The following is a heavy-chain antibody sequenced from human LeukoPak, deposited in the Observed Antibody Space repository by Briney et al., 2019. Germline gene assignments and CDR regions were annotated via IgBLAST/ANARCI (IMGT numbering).Heavy chain of an antibody. D-gene: IGHD4-17*01. J-gene: IGHJ4*02. CDR2: FFHTGST. CDR3: ARLGSTGDYDYFDY. V-gene: IGHV4-39*07. CDR1: GDSISSNSYY. Sequence: SETLSLTCTVSGDSISSNSYYWGWIRQPPGKGLEWIGCFFHTGSTYYNPSLKSRVTISGDTSKNHFSLKVNSVTAADTAIYYCARLGSTGDYDYFDYWGQGILVTVSS.